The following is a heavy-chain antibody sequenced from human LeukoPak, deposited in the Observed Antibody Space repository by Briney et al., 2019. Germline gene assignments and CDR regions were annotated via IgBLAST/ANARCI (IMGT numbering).Heavy chain of an antibody. CDR1: GYTFTGYY. D-gene: IGHD6-19*01. V-gene: IGHV1-2*02. CDR2: INPNSGGT. CDR3: ARESEESGWYVGAARYHDAFDI. J-gene: IGHJ3*02. Sequence: ASVKVSCKASGYTFTGYYMHWVRQAPGQGLEWMGWINPNSGGTNYAQKFQGRVTMTRDTSISTAYMELSSLRSEDTAVYYCARESEESGWYVGAARYHDAFDIWGQGTMVTVSS.